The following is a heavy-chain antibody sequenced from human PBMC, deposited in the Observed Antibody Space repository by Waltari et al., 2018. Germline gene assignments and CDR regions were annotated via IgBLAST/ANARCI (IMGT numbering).Heavy chain of an antibody. CDR2: SYRGGST. J-gene: IGHJ3*02. D-gene: IGHD3-10*01. CDR3: ARDKYYGSGSYDAFDS. Sequence: EVQLVETGGGLIQPGGSLRLSCAASGFTVSSNYMSWVRQAPGKGLEWVSGSYRGGSTYYADSVKGRFTISRDNSKNTLYLQMNSLRAEDTAVYYCARDKYYGSGSYDAFDSWGQGTMVTVSS. CDR1: GFTVSSNY. V-gene: IGHV3-53*02.